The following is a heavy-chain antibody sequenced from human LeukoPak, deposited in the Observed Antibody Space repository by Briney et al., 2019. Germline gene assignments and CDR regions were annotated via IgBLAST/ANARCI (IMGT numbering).Heavy chain of an antibody. D-gene: IGHD6-19*01. CDR3: ARGSGPFDH. CDR1: GGSISSSSYY. V-gene: IGHV4-39*07. J-gene: IGHJ5*02. CDR2: INHSGST. Sequence: SETLSLTCTVSGGSISSSSYYWSWIRQPPGKGLEWIGEINHSGSTNYNPSLKSRVTISVDTSRNQFSLKLSSVTAADTAVYYCARGSGPFDHWGQGTLVTVSS.